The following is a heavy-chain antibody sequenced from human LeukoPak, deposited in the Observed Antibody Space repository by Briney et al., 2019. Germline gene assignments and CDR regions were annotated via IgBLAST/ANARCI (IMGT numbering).Heavy chain of an antibody. CDR2: ISSSGSTI. V-gene: IGHV3-48*03. J-gene: IGHJ5*02. CDR1: GFTFSSYE. D-gene: IGHD2-21*02. Sequence: GGSLRLSCAASGFTFSSYEMNWVRQAPGKGLEWVSYISSSGSTIYYADSVKGRFTISRDSAKNSLYLQMNSLRAEDTAVYYCARDRDGQGAYCGGDCYSRWFDPWGQGTLVTVSS. CDR3: ARDRDGQGAYCGGDCYSRWFDP.